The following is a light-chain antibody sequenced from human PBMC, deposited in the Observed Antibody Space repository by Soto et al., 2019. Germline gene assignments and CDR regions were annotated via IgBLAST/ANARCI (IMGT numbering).Light chain of an antibody. CDR1: SSDIGGYTY. CDR3: CSFAGPQSFEV. CDR2: DVS. V-gene: IGLV2-11*01. Sequence: QSVLTQPRSVSGSPGQSVTISCTGTSSDIGGYTYVSWYQQHPGKAPKVIIYDVSERPSGVPDRFSGPKSGNTASLTISGLQPEDEADYYCCSFAGPQSFEVFGEGTKVTVL. J-gene: IGLJ1*01.